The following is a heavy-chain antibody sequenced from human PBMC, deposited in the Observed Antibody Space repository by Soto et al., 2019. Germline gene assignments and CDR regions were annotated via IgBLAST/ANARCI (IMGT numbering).Heavy chain of an antibody. V-gene: IGHV4-39*07. CDR2: IYYSGST. CDR1: GVSISSSSYY. J-gene: IGHJ5*02. Sequence: PSETLSLTCTVSGVSISSSSYYWGWIRQPPGKGLEWIGSIYYSGSTNYNPSLKSRGTIAVDTSKNQCSLKLSSVPAADTAVYYGARLDYGDYPSDGWFDPWGQGTLVTVSS. CDR3: ARLDYGDYPSDGWFDP. D-gene: IGHD4-17*01.